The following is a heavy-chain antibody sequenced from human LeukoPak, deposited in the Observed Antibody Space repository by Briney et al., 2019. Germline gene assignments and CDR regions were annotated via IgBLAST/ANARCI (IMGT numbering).Heavy chain of an antibody. J-gene: IGHJ6*03. CDR1: GGSISSYY. Sequence: PSETLSLTCTVSGGSISSYYWSWIRQPPGKGLEWIGYIYYSGSTNYNPSLKSRVTISVDTSKNQFSLKLSSVTAADTAVYYCARALSSSWYRNYYYYYMDVWGKGTTVTISS. CDR3: ARALSSSWYRNYYYYYMDV. CDR2: IYYSGST. V-gene: IGHV4-59*12. D-gene: IGHD6-13*01.